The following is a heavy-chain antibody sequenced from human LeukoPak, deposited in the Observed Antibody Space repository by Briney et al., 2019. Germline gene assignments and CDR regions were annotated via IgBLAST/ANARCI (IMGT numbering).Heavy chain of an antibody. CDR2: ISWNSGSI. J-gene: IGHJ4*02. CDR3: AKDRGTSDTAQYFDY. CDR1: GFTFDDYA. Sequence: GGSLRLSCAASGFTFDDYAMHWVRQAPGKGLEWVSGISWNSGSIGYADSVKGRFTISRDNAKNSLYLQMNSLRAEDMALYYCAKDRGTSDTAQYFDYWGQGTLVTVSS. V-gene: IGHV3-9*03. D-gene: IGHD1-1*01.